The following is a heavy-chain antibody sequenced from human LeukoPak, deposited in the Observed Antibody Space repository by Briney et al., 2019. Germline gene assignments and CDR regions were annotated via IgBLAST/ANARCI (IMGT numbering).Heavy chain of an antibody. CDR1: VGTFSSYA. Sequence: GASVKVSCKASVGTFSSYAISWVRQAPGQGLEWMGGIIPIFGTANYAQKFQGRVTITADKSTSTAYMELSSLRSEDTAVYYCASVLRGYCSGGSCYPYYYYYYGMDVWGKGTTVTVSS. V-gene: IGHV1-69*06. CDR3: ASVLRGYCSGGSCYPYYYYYYGMDV. D-gene: IGHD2-15*01. J-gene: IGHJ6*04. CDR2: IIPIFGTA.